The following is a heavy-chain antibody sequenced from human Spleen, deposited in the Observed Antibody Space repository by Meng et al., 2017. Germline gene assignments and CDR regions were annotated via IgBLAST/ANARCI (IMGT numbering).Heavy chain of an antibody. J-gene: IGHJ4*02. V-gene: IGHV3-11*01. CDR3: ARDRGYSGYDLEFDY. Sequence: VRLGGSGGGLVKPGGPLRLSCAASGFTFSDYYMSWIRQAPGKGLEWVSYISSSGSTIYYADSVKGRFTISRDNAKNSLYLQMNSLRAEDTAVYYCARDRGYSGYDLEFDYWGQGTLVTVSS. CDR2: ISSSGSTI. CDR1: GFTFSDYY. D-gene: IGHD5-12*01.